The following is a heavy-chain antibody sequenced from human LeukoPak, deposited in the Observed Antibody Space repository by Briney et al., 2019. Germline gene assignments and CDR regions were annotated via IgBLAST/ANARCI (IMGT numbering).Heavy chain of an antibody. J-gene: IGHJ4*02. Sequence: PVGSLRLSCAASGFTVSSNYMSWVRQAPGKGLEWVSVIYSGGSTYYADSVKGRFTISRDNSKNTLYLQMNSLRAEDTAVYYCARDLSQSRYCSGGSCYYYWGQGTLVTVSS. V-gene: IGHV3-53*01. CDR2: IYSGGST. CDR3: ARDLSQSRYCSGGSCYYY. CDR1: GFTVSSNY. D-gene: IGHD2-15*01.